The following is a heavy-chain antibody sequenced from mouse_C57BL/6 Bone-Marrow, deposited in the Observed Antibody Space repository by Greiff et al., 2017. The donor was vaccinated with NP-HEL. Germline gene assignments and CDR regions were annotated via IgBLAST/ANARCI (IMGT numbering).Heavy chain of an antibody. CDR1: GYTFTDYY. V-gene: IGHV1-76*01. Sequence: VQLVESGAELVRPGASVKLSCKASGYTFTDYYINWVKQRPGQGLEWIARIYPGSGNTYYNEKFKGKATLTADKSSSTAYMQLSSLTSEDAAVYFCASACYDYDGEYFDYWGQGTTLTVSS. J-gene: IGHJ2*01. CDR2: IYPGSGNT. D-gene: IGHD2-4*01. CDR3: ASACYDYDGEYFDY.